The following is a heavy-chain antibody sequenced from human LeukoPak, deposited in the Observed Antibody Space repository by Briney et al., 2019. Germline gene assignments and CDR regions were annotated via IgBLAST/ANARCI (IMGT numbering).Heavy chain of an antibody. D-gene: IGHD6-13*01. V-gene: IGHV5-51*01. CDR2: IYPGDSDT. J-gene: IGHJ4*02. CDR1: GSIFTSYW. CDR3: ARRPSTAGTYYFDY. Sequence: GASLQISCEGSGSIFTSYWIDWVRPLPGKGLEWMGIIYPGDSDTRDSPSFQGQVTISADKSISTAYLQWSSLKASDTAMYYCARRPSTAGTYYFDYWGQGTLVTVYS.